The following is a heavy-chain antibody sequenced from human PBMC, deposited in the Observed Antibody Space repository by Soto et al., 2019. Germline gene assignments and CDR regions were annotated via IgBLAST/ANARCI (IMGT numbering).Heavy chain of an antibody. V-gene: IGHV3-23*01. D-gene: IGHD2-21*02. Sequence: EVQLLESGGGLVQPGGSLSLSCAASGLTFSHNAMTWVRQAPGKGLEWVSTVSGNGRVTYYTDSVKGRFTISRDNSKNTVYMRLNSLGEEDPAVYYCATRGDDRKCYQYWGHGTLVNVSS. CDR2: VSGNGRVT. J-gene: IGHJ1*01. CDR3: ATRGDDRKCYQY. CDR1: GLTFSHNA.